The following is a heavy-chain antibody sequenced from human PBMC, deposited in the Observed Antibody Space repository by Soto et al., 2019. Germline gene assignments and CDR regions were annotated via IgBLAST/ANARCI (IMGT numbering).Heavy chain of an antibody. Sequence: QITLKESGPTLVKSTQTLTLTCTFSGFSLTTIGVCVGWIRHPPGKALEWLALIYWDDDKRYSPSLKSRLTSTKDCTKNQVVLMITNQNPLDPATYYCAHSLGEEWFVTWGQETLVTV. CDR1: GFSLTTIGVC. V-gene: IGHV2-5*02. D-gene: IGHD3-16*01. CDR3: AHSLGEEWFVT. J-gene: IGHJ5*02. CDR2: IYWDDDK.